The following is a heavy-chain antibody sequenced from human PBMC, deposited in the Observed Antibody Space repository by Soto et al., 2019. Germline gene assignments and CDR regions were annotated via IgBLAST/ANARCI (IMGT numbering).Heavy chain of an antibody. CDR2: ISVGGGAA. CDR1: GFAFNSYA. CDR3: AGGRIAPGYFQF. Sequence: EVQLLESGGGLVQPGGSLRLSCVATGFAFNSYALTWVRQAPGKGIEWVSSISVGGGAAFYADFVLDRFSISKDKSTNTIYIHIDTATVEDTAIYFYAGGRIAPGYFQFWGSGTPVSVSS. J-gene: IGHJ1*01. D-gene: IGHD3-22*01. V-gene: IGHV3-23*01.